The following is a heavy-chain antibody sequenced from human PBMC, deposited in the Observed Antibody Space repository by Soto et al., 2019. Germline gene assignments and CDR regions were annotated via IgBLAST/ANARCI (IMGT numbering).Heavy chain of an antibody. CDR3: ARHPGQWLYYFDY. D-gene: IGHD6-19*01. CDR2: VVPHSGTA. V-gene: IGHV1-69*01. J-gene: IGHJ4*01. CDR1: GATFNFYA. Sequence: QVQLVQSGAAVKKPGSSVRVSCKSSGATFNFYAISWVRQAPGEGLEWMGGVVPHSGTATYARKFQGRLTVTADESSSTAYMDLSSQTSEDTAIYYCARHPGQWLYYFDYWGQGTLVTVSS.